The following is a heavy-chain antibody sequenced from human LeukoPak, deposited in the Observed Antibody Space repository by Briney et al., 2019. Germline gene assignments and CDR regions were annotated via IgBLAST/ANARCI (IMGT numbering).Heavy chain of an antibody. J-gene: IGHJ4*02. CDR1: GFTFSGYA. Sequence: GGSLRLSCAASGFTFSGYAMTWVRQAPGKGLEWVSTISGSRRSIYYADSVKGRFTISRDNSKNTLYMQMNSLRAEDTAVYYCANNGGVAVAGSFDYWGQGTLVTVSS. D-gene: IGHD6-19*01. CDR2: ISGSRRSI. CDR3: ANNGGVAVAGSFDY. V-gene: IGHV3-23*01.